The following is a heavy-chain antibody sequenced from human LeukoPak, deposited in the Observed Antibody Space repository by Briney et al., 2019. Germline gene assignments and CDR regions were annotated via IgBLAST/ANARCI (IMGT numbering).Heavy chain of an antibody. D-gene: IGHD4-17*01. CDR3: ARSLRNYGDYVDDY. J-gene: IGHJ4*02. Sequence: SETLSLTCTVSGGSISSYYWSWIRQPAGKGLEWIGRIYTSGSTNYNPSLKSRVTMSVDTSKNQFSLKLSSVTAADTAVYYCARSLRNYGDYVDDYWGQGTLVTVSS. CDR2: IYTSGST. V-gene: IGHV4-4*07. CDR1: GGSISSYY.